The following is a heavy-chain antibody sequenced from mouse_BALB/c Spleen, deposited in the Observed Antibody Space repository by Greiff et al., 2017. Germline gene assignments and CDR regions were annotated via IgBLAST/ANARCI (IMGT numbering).Heavy chain of an antibody. D-gene: IGHD1-3*01. CDR1: GYTFTSSW. CDR3: ARSPITTIYAMDY. V-gene: IGHV1S130*01. CDR2: IHPNSGNT. Sequence: VQLQQSGSVLVRPGASVKLSCKASGYTFTSSWMHWVKQRPGQGLEWIGEIHPNSGNTNYNEKFKGKATLTVDTSSSTAYVDLSSLTSEDSAVYYYARSPITTIYAMDYWGQGTSVTVSS. J-gene: IGHJ4*01.